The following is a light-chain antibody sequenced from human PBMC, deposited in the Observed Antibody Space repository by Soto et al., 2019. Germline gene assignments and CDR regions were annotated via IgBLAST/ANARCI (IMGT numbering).Light chain of an antibody. V-gene: IGKV3-20*01. J-gene: IGKJ1*01. Sequence: ENVWTQSPGTLSLSPGERATLSCRASQSVSNNYLAWYQQKPGQAPRLLIYGASNRATGIPDRFSGSGSGTDFTLTISRLEPEDFAVYYCQQYGSSGTFGQGTKVDI. CDR1: QSVSNNY. CDR2: GAS. CDR3: QQYGSSGT.